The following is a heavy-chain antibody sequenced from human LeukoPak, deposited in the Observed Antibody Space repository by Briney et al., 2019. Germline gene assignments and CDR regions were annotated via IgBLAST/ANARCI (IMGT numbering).Heavy chain of an antibody. J-gene: IGHJ6*03. Sequence: ASVKVSCKASGYTFTSYYMHWVRQAPGQGLEWMGIINPSGGSTSYAQKFQGRVTMTRDMSTSTVYMELSSLRSEDTAVYYCARVIRESGYYANYYYYYYMDVWGKGTTVTVSS. CDR1: GYTFTSYY. CDR3: ARVIRESGYYANYYYYYYMDV. CDR2: INPSGGST. D-gene: IGHD3-22*01. V-gene: IGHV1-46*01.